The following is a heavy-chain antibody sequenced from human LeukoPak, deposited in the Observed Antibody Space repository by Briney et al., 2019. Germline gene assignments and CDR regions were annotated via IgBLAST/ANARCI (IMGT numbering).Heavy chain of an antibody. CDR1: GGSISSSSYS. Sequence: PSETLSLTCTVSGGSISSSSYSWGWIRQPPGKGLEWIGSIYYSGSTYYNPSLKSRVTISVDTSKNQFSLKLSSVTAADTAVYYCARLHYYDSSGYYYYFDYWGQGTLVTVSS. J-gene: IGHJ4*02. D-gene: IGHD3-22*01. CDR2: IYYSGST. CDR3: ARLHYYDSSGYYYYFDY. V-gene: IGHV4-39*01.